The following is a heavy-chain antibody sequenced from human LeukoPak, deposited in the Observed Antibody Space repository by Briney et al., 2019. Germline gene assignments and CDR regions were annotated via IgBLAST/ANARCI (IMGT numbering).Heavy chain of an antibody. CDR3: AKRRYDSSGHFDS. D-gene: IGHD3-22*01. CDR1: GFTFSSYS. V-gene: IGHV3-23*01. J-gene: IGHJ4*02. CDR2: ISGSGSYT. Sequence: PGGSLRLSCAASGFTFSSYSMSWVRQAPGKGLEWVSAISGSGSYTDYADSVKGRFTISKDNSKNTLYMRMSSLRAEDTAVYYCAKRRYDSSGHFDSWGQGTLVTASS.